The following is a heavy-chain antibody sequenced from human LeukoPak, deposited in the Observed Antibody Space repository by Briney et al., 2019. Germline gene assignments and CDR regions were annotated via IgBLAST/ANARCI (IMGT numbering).Heavy chain of an antibody. CDR1: GFTFSSYA. D-gene: IGHD3-16*01. V-gene: IGHV3-23*01. J-gene: IGHJ4*02. CDR3: AKDVYDYVWGSYPFDY. CDR2: ISGSGGST. Sequence: GGSLTLSCAASGFTFSSYAMSWVRQAPGKGLEWVSAISGSGGSTYYADSVKGRFTISRDNSKNTLYLQMNSLRAEDTAVYYCAKDVYDYVWGSYPFDYWGQGTLVTVSS.